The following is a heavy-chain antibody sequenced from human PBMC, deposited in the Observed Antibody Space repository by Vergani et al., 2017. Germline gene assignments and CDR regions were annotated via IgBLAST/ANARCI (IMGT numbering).Heavy chain of an antibody. Sequence: EVQLVQSGAEVKKPGESLKISCKGSGYSFTSYWIGWVRQMPGKGLEWMGIIYPGDSDTRYSPSFQGQVTISADTSISTAYLQWSSLKASDTAMYYCARRADYGDNSDAIDVWGQGTMVTVSS. D-gene: IGHD4-23*01. CDR1: GYSFTSYW. V-gene: IGHV5-51*03. CDR3: ARRADYGDNSDAIDV. J-gene: IGHJ3*01. CDR2: IYPGDSDT.